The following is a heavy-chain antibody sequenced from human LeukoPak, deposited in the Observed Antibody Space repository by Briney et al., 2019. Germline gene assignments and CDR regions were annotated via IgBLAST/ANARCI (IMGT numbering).Heavy chain of an antibody. D-gene: IGHD1-1*01. CDR3: ARPTVRYNWNFAFDI. J-gene: IGHJ3*02. V-gene: IGHV1-69*13. Sequence: SVKVSCKASGGTFSSYAISWVRQAPGQGLEWMGGIIPIFGTATYAQKFQGRVTITADESTSTAYMELSSLRSEDTAVYYCARPTVRYNWNFAFDIWGQGTMVTVSS. CDR2: IIPIFGTA. CDR1: GGTFSSYA.